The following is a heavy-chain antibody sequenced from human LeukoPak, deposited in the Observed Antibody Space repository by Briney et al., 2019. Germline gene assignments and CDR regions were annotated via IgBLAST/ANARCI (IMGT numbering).Heavy chain of an antibody. CDR1: GFTFSDSY. V-gene: IGHV3-11*04. D-gene: IGHD5-18*01. CDR2: ISGSGHDI. Sequence: GGSLRLSCAASGFTFSDSYMTWVRQAPGKGVEWVAYISGSGHDINYSESAKGRFTISRDNAKNSLYLQMNSLRPEDTAVYYCARDGGYSYGYGFDYWGQGTLVTVSS. CDR3: ARDGGYSYGYGFDY. J-gene: IGHJ4*02.